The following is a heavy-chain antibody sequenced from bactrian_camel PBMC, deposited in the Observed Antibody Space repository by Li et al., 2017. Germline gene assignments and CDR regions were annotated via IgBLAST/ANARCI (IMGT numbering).Heavy chain of an antibody. CDR1: GYTSERYC. Sequence: HVQLVESGGGLVQVGGSLNLSCTASGYTSERYCMGWFRQPPGKKREGVAGFTARGSILYADFVKDRFTASRDSGRNTLTLQMDSPKPEDTAVYTCGAHEALGGRCLPLTVVTGRGTYWGQGTQVTVS. CDR2: FTARGSI. J-gene: IGHJ4*01. V-gene: IGHV3S55*01. CDR3: GAHEALGGRCLPLTVVTGRGTY. D-gene: IGHD6*01.